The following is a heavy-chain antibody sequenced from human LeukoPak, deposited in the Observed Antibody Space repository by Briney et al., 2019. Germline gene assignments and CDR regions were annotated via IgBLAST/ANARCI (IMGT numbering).Heavy chain of an antibody. CDR3: AKALYDSSGYSYYFDY. J-gene: IGHJ4*02. CDR1: GFTFSNYG. D-gene: IGHD3-22*01. V-gene: IGHV3-23*01. Sequence: GGSLRLSYAVSGFTFSNYGFHWVRQAPGKGLEWVSAISGSGGSTYYADSVKGRFTISRDNSKNTLYLQMNSLRAEDTAVYYCAKALYDSSGYSYYFDYWGQGTLVTVSS. CDR2: ISGSGGST.